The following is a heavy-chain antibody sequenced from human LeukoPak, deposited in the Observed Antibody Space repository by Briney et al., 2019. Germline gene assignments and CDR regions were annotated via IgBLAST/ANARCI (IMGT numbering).Heavy chain of an antibody. CDR3: ARGRNYYDSSGYPGYYYYMDV. CDR1: GGSFSGYY. Sequence: SETLSLTCAVYGGSFSGYYWSWIRQPPGKGLEWIGEINHSGSTNYNPSLKSRVTISVDTSENQFSPKLSSVTAADTAVYYCARGRNYYDSSGYPGYYYYMDVWGKGTTVTVSS. D-gene: IGHD3-22*01. V-gene: IGHV4-34*01. CDR2: INHSGST. J-gene: IGHJ6*03.